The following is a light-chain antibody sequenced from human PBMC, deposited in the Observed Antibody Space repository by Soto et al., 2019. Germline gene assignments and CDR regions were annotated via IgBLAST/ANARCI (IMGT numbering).Light chain of an antibody. CDR1: QDISNY. Sequence: DIQMTQSPPSLSASVGDRVTITCRASQDISNYLNWYQQKLGKAPKLLIYDASNLETGVSSRFSGSGSGTDFNLTISSLPPEDSATYYCQHFDSLPLSFGPGTKVQIK. CDR2: DAS. J-gene: IGKJ3*01. CDR3: QHFDSLPLS. V-gene: IGKV1-33*01.